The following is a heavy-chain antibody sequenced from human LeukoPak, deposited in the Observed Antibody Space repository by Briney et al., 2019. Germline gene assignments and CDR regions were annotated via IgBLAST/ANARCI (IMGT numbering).Heavy chain of an antibody. V-gene: IGHV3-23*01. J-gene: IGHJ6*03. CDR3: AKLGGHPLHNYYVGV. D-gene: IGHD3-16*01. Sequence: GGSLRLSCAASGFTFSSYAMSWVRQAPGKGLEWVSGILDSGYSTYYANSVKGRFTISRDNSNNTLYLRMNSLRAEDTAVYYCAKLGGHPLHNYYVGVWGKGTTVVVFS. CDR2: ILDSGYST. CDR1: GFTFSSYA.